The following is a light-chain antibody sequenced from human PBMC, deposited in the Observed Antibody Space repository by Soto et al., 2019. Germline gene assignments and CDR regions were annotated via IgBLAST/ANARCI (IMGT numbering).Light chain of an antibody. CDR1: QSVSSSY. V-gene: IGKV3-15*01. Sequence: EIVLTQSLATLSLSPGERATLSCGASQSVSSSYLAWYQQKPGLAPRLLIYDASTRATGIPARFSGSGSETEFILTISSLQSEDSATYYCQHYNTWPWTFGQGTKVDI. CDR2: DAS. CDR3: QHYNTWPWT. J-gene: IGKJ1*01.